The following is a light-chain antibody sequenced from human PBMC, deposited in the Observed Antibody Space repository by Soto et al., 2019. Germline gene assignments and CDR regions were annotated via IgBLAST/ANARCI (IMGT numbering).Light chain of an antibody. Sequence: DIQMTQSPSTLSASVGDRVTIACRASQSISNSLAWYQQKPGEALHLLIYKASSLESGVPSRFTGSGSGTEFTLTISSLQPDDFATYYCRQYVSYPVTFGGGTKVEMK. V-gene: IGKV1-5*03. CDR3: RQYVSYPVT. CDR2: KAS. CDR1: QSISNS. J-gene: IGKJ4*01.